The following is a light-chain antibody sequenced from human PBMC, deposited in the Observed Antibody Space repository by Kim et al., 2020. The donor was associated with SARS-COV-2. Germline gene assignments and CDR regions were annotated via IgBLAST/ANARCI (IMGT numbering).Light chain of an antibody. J-gene: IGLJ3*02. V-gene: IGLV1-47*01. CDR3: AAWDDSLSGRV. Sequence: GQRFTISCSGIIPNTGSNYVYWYQQLPGTAPKLLIYRNNQRPSGVPDRFSGSKSGTSASLAISGLRSEDEADYYCAAWDDSLSGRVFGGGTQLTVL. CDR2: RNN. CDR1: IPNTGSNY.